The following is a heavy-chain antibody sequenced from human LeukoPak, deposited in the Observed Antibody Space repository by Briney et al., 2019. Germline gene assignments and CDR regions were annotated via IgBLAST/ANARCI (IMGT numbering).Heavy chain of an antibody. CDR3: AKERDGYNLDGFDY. J-gene: IGHJ4*02. CDR2: ISSSSSYI. D-gene: IGHD5-24*01. V-gene: IGHV3-21*01. CDR1: GFTFSSYS. Sequence: GGSLRLSCAASGFTFSSYSMNWVRQAPGKGLEWVSSISSSSSYIYYADSVKGRFTISRDNAKNSLYLQMNSLRAEDTAVYYCAKERDGYNLDGFDYWGQGTLVTVSS.